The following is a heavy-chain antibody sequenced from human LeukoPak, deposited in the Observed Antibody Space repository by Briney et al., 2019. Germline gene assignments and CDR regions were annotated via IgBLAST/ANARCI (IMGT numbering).Heavy chain of an antibody. CDR3: ARVETAMVSLWFDP. J-gene: IGHJ5*02. CDR1: GYTFTSHG. CDR2: ISAYNGVK. V-gene: IGHV1-18*01. D-gene: IGHD5-18*01. Sequence: ASVKVSCKASGYTFTSHGISWVRQAPGQGLEWMGWISAYNGVKDYAQQVQGRVTMTTDTSTSTAYMELRSLRSDDTAVYYCARVETAMVSLWFDPWGQGTLVTVSS.